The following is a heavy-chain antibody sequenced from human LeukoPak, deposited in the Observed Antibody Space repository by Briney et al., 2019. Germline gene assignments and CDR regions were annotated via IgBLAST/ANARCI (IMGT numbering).Heavy chain of an antibody. J-gene: IGHJ4*02. V-gene: IGHV3-7*01. Sequence: GGSLRLSCAASGFTFSSYAMSWVRQAPGKRLEWVANMNIDGSEKYYADSVKGRFTISRDNARNSVYLQMNSLRVEDTAVYYCARDPVEWELLLDYWGQGTLVTVSS. CDR3: ARDPVEWELLLDY. CDR2: MNIDGSEK. D-gene: IGHD1-26*01. CDR1: GFTFSSYA.